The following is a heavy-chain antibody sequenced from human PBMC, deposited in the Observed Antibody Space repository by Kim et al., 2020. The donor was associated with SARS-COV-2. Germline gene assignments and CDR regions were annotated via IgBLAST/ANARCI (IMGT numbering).Heavy chain of an antibody. J-gene: IGHJ4*02. D-gene: IGHD2-15*01. CDR3: AKGPRKFLGLVVVGAFDY. V-gene: IGHV3-43*02. CDR1: GFTFDDYA. Sequence: GGSLRLSCAASGFTFDDYAMHWVRQAPGKGLEWVSLISVDGGSTYYADSVKGRFTISRDNTKNSLYLQMNSLRTEDTAFYYCAKGPRKFLGLVVVGAFDYWGQGTLVTVSS. CDR2: ISVDGGST.